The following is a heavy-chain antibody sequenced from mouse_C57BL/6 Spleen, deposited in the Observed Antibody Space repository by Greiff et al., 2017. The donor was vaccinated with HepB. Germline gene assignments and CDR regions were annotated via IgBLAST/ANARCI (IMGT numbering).Heavy chain of an antibody. D-gene: IGHD4-1*01. CDR2: ISYDGSN. J-gene: IGHJ2*01. CDR3: ARGAGVDY. Sequence: DVKLQESGPGLVKPSQSLSLTCSVTGYSITSGYYWNWIRQVPGNKLEWMGYISYDGSNNYNPSLKNRISITRDTSKNQFFLKLNSVTTEDTATYYCARGAGVDYWGQGTTLTVSS. CDR1: GYSITSGYY. V-gene: IGHV3-6*01.